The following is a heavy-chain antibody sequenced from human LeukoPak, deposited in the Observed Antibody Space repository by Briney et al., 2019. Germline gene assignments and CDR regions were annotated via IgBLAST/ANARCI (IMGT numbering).Heavy chain of an antibody. CDR2: ISWNSGSI. CDR3: ASETIGGYYYYYMDV. V-gene: IGHV3-9*01. Sequence: PGGSLRLSCAASGFTFDDYAMHWVRQAPGKGLEWVSGISWNSGSIDYADSVKGRFTISRDNAKNSLYLQMNSLRAEDTALYYCASETIGGYYYYYMDVWGKGTTVTVSS. D-gene: IGHD1-26*01. CDR1: GFTFDDYA. J-gene: IGHJ6*03.